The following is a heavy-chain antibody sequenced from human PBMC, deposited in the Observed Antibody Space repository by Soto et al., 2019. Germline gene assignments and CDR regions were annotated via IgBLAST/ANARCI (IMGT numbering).Heavy chain of an antibody. V-gene: IGHV4-30-2*01. J-gene: IGHJ4*02. CDR2: IYHSGST. Sequence: PSETLSLTCAVSGGSISSGGYSWSWIRQPPGKGLEWIGYIYHSGSTYYNSSLKSRVTISVDRSKNQFSLKLSSVTAADTAVYYCARARWLQLLYFDYWGQGTLVTVSS. D-gene: IGHD5-12*01. CDR1: GGSISSGGYS. CDR3: ARARWLQLLYFDY.